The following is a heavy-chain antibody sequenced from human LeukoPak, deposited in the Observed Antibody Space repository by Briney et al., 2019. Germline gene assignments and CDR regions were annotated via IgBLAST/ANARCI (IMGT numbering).Heavy chain of an antibody. J-gene: IGHJ4*02. D-gene: IGHD2-15*01. CDR1: GFTFRSYT. Sequence: GGSLRLSCEASGFTFRSYTLTWVRQAPGKGLEWVSSISSSNGYIYYADSVKGRLTISRDNAKSSLFLQMNSLRDEDTAVYYCAKPLTGGGSWPPIDSWGQGTLVTVSS. CDR2: ISSSNGYI. CDR3: AKPLTGGGSWPPIDS. V-gene: IGHV3-21*04.